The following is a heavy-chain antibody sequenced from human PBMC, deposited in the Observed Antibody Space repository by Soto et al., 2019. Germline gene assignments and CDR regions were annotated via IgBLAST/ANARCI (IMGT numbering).Heavy chain of an antibody. J-gene: IGHJ4*02. Sequence: ASVKVSCKASGYTFTSYAMHWVRQAPGQRLEWMGWINAGNGNTKYSQKFQGRVTITRDTSASTAYMELRSMRSEDTAVYYCERGSSGWPDYWGQGTLVTVSS. V-gene: IGHV1-3*01. D-gene: IGHD6-19*01. CDR3: ERGSSGWPDY. CDR1: GYTFTSYA. CDR2: INAGNGNT.